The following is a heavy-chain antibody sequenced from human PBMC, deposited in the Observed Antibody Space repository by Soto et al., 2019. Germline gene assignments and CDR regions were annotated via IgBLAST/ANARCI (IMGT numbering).Heavy chain of an antibody. CDR2: IKQDGSEI. CDR3: LITTSAFDI. V-gene: IGHV3-7*01. D-gene: IGHD4-4*01. Sequence: EVQLVESGGGLVQPGGSLRLSCAASGFTLSGYWMSWVRQAPGKGLEWVANIKQDGSEIYYVDSVKGRFTISRDNAKNSLFLQMNNLRAEDTAVYYCLITTSAFDIWGQGTLVTVSS. CDR1: GFTLSGYW. J-gene: IGHJ3*02.